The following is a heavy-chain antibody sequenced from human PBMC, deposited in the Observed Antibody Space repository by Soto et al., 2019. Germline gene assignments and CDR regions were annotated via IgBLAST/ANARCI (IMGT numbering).Heavy chain of an antibody. J-gene: IGHJ4*02. V-gene: IGHV3-23*01. CDR1: GFTFSSYA. CDR2: ISGSGGST. D-gene: IGHD1-1*01. CDR3: AKDRGADWNGFCFDY. Sequence: GGSLRLSCAASGFTFSSYAMSWVRQAPGKGLEWVSAISGSGGSTYYADSVKGRFTISRDNSKNTLYLQMNSLRAEDTAVYYCAKDRGADWNGFCFDYWGQGTLVTVSS.